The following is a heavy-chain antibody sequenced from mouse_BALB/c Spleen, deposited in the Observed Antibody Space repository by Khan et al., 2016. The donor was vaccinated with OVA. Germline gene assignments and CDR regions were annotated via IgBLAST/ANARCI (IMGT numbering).Heavy chain of an antibody. V-gene: IGHV5-17*02. CDR1: GFTFTSYG. D-gene: IGHD1-1*01. J-gene: IGHJ2*01. CDR3: ATSYFYGYYVNY. Sequence: EVELVESGGGLVQSGGSRKLSCAASGFTFTSYGMHWIRQAPEKGLEWVAYISSASNTIYYADTVKGRFTISRDNPKNTLFLQMTSLRSGDTAMYVCATSYFYGYYVNYWGQGTTLTVSS. CDR2: ISSASNTI.